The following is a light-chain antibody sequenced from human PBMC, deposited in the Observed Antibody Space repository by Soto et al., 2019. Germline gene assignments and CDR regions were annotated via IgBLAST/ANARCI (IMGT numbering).Light chain of an antibody. Sequence: EIVLTQSPGTLSLSPGERATLSCRASQRVSSSYLAWYQQKPGQTPRLLIYGVSSRATGIPERFSGSGSGTDFTLTISRLEPEDFAVYYCQQYGSSPLTVGRGTKVDIK. CDR3: QQYGSSPLT. J-gene: IGKJ4*01. CDR2: GVS. CDR1: QRVSSSY. V-gene: IGKV3-20*01.